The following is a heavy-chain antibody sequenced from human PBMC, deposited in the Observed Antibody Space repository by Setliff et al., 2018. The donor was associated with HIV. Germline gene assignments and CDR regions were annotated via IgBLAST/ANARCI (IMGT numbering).Heavy chain of an antibody. D-gene: IGHD3-22*01. Sequence: ASVKVSCKTSGYTFTSYDVHWVRQATGQGLEWMGYLNPKSGDTGSAQRFQDSLTITADTSVSTAYLELGSLRSDDTAVYYCATPMFPNYHDNSVLIDWGQGTPVTVSS. CDR1: GYTFTSYD. V-gene: IGHV1-8*03. CDR2: LNPKSGDT. CDR3: ATPMFPNYHDNSVLID. J-gene: IGHJ1*01.